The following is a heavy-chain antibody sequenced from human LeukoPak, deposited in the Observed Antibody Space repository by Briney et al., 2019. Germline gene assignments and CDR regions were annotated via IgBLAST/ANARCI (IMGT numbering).Heavy chain of an antibody. V-gene: IGHV3-23*01. Sequence: PGGTLRLSCAASGFTFSTYAMSWVRQAPGKGLEWLSALGGRGRDTYYADSVKGRFTTSRDTSKDTLYLQMNSLRAEDTAVYYCAKDISSLGDYWGQGTLVTVSS. CDR3: AKDISSLGDY. CDR1: GFTFSTYA. J-gene: IGHJ4*02. CDR2: LGGRGRDT.